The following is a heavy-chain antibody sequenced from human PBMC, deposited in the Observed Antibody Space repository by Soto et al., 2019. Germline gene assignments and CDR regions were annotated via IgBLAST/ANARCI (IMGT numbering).Heavy chain of an antibody. D-gene: IGHD3-22*01. CDR1: GYTLTELS. CDR3: ATYYYDSSGYYYFDY. V-gene: IGHV1-24*01. CDR2: FDPEDGET. Sequence: GPSVKVSCKVSGYTLTELSMHCVRQAPGKGLEWMGGFDPEDGETIYVQKFQGRVTMTEDTSTDTAYMELSSLRSEDTAVYYCATYYYDSSGYYYFDYWGQGTLVTVSS. J-gene: IGHJ4*02.